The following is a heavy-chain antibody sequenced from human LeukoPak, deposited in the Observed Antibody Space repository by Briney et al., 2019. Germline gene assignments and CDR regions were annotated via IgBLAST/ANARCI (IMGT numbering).Heavy chain of an antibody. D-gene: IGHD1-26*01. Sequence: GGPLRLSCEVSGFTFSNFEMAWVRQGPGMGLEWLAYINDGGNIIRYADTVRGRFTISRDSVKKSGFLQMNSLRVDDTAIYYCAGGPQFSGSHGFWGQGTLVTVSS. CDR2: INDGGNII. V-gene: IGHV3-48*03. CDR1: GFTFSNFE. J-gene: IGHJ4*02. CDR3: AGGPQFSGSHGF.